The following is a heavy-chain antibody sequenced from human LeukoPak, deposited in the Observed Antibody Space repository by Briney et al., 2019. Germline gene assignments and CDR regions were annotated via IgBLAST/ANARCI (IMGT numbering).Heavy chain of an antibody. Sequence: GGSLRLSCGASGVSFSWTWMHWVRQAPGKGLVWVSHINSDGTTTSFADSVRGRFTISRDNTQGMVYLQMNSLRAEDTAVYYCATDGSYGLTYWGQGTLVTVSS. CDR1: GVSFSWTW. CDR3: ATDGSYGLTY. D-gene: IGHD3-16*01. CDR2: INSDGTTT. J-gene: IGHJ4*02. V-gene: IGHV3-74*01.